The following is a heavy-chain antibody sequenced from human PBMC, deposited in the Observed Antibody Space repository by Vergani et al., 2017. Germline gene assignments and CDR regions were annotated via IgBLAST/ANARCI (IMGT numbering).Heavy chain of an antibody. CDR3: ARGGYGDTRSSGFDS. CDR1: GGSISSGGYS. J-gene: IGHJ5*01. CDR2: IYHSGST. Sequence: QLQLQESGSGLVKPSQTLSLTCAVSGGSISSGGYSWSWIRQPPGKGLEWIGYIYHSGSTYYNPSLKSRVTISVDRSKNQFSLKLSSVTAADTAVYYCARGGYGDTRSSGFDSWGQGTLVTVSS. V-gene: IGHV4-30-2*01. D-gene: IGHD4-17*01.